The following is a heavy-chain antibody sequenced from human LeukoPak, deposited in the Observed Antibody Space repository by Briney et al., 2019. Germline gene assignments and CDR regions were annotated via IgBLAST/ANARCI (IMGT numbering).Heavy chain of an antibody. D-gene: IGHD6-13*01. V-gene: IGHV1-18*01. CDR2: ISGYNGHT. J-gene: IGHJ4*02. Sequence: ASVKVSCKASGYTFTNYGITWVRQAPGQGLEWMGWISGYNGHTNYAQKLQGRVTMTTDTSTSTAYMELRSLRSDDTAVYYCARDQGGSSWSVYWGQGTLVTVSS. CDR3: ARDQGGSSWSVY. CDR1: GYTFTNYG.